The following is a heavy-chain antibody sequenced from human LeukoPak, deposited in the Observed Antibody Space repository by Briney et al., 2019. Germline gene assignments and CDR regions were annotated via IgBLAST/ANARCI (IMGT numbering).Heavy chain of an antibody. CDR1: GXSITSYY. Sequence: SETLSLTCTVSGXSITSYYWSWIRQPPGKGLEWIGYIYYSGSTNYNPSLKSRVTTSVDTSKNQFSLKLSSVTAADTAVYYCARRINYFDYWGQGILVTVSS. V-gene: IGHV4-59*08. J-gene: IGHJ4*02. D-gene: IGHD2-15*01. CDR3: ARRINYFDY. CDR2: IYYSGST.